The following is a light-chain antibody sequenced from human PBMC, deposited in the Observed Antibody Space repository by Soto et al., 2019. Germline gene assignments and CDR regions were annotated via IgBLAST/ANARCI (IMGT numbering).Light chain of an antibody. J-gene: IGKJ4*01. CDR3: QQLNSYPLS. Sequence: LHMTHSPSSRSASLGYRFPINYRASQSISSHLNWYQQKPGKAPELLIHGAHSLHSGVPSRFSGSGSGTEFSLTISSLQPEDFATYYCQQLNSYPLSFGGGTKVDIK. CDR1: QSISSH. V-gene: IGKV1-39*01. CDR2: GAH.